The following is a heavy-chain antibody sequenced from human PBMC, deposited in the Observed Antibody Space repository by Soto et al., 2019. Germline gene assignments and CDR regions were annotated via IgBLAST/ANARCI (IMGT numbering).Heavy chain of an antibody. Sequence: SETLSLTCTVSGGSISSSSYYWGWIRQPPGKGLKWIGSIYYSGSTYYNPSLKSRVTISVDTSKNQFSLKLSSVTAADTAVYYCARSLNNHYYHIFDYWGQGTLVTVSS. D-gene: IGHD3-22*01. CDR1: GGSISSSSYY. CDR3: ARSLNNHYYHIFDY. V-gene: IGHV4-39*01. J-gene: IGHJ4*02. CDR2: IYYSGST.